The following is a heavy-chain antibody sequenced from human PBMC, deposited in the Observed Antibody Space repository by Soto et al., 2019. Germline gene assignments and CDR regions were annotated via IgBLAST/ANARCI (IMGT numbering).Heavy chain of an antibody. CDR2: IYYSGYT. CDR1: GGSISSSSYY. D-gene: IGHD3-22*01. V-gene: IGHV4-39*01. Sequence: PSETLSLTCTVSGGSISSSSYYWGWIRQPPGKGLEWIGSIYYSGYTYYNPSLKSRVTISVDTSKNQFSLKLSSVTAADTAVYYCARANYFESSGPFDYWGPGTLVTVSS. CDR3: ARANYFESSGPFDY. J-gene: IGHJ4*02.